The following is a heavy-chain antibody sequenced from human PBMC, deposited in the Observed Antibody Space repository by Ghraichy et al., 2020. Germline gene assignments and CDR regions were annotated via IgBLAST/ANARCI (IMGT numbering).Heavy chain of an antibody. D-gene: IGHD6-19*01. CDR2: IYYSAST. CDR1: GGSISSDY. J-gene: IGHJ4*02. Sequence: SETLSLTCTVSGGSISSDYWSWIRQPPGKGLEWIGYIYYSASTNYNPSLKSRVNISVDTSKNQFSLKLSSVTAADTDVYYCAGYGSSGWYPGVWDYWGQGTLVNVSS. CDR3: AGYGSSGWYPGVWDY. V-gene: IGHV4-59*08.